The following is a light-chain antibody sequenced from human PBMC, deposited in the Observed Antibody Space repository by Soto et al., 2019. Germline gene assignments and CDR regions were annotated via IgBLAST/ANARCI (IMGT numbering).Light chain of an antibody. CDR1: QSVSSY. V-gene: IGKV3-11*01. J-gene: IGKJ1*01. CDR2: DAA. Sequence: EIVLTQSPATLSLSPRERATLSCRASQSVSSYLAWYQQKPGQAPRLLIYDAANRATGIPARIGGSGSGTDFTLTISSLEPEDFAVYYCQQRSSWPWTFGQGTKVDIK. CDR3: QQRSSWPWT.